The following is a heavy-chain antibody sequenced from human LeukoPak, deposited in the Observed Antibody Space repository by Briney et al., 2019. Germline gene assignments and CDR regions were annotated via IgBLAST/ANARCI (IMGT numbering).Heavy chain of an antibody. J-gene: IGHJ4*02. V-gene: IGHV3-66*02. Sequence: GGSLRLSCAASGFTFDDYGMSWVRQAPGKGGEGVSVIHIDGTTYYADSVKGRFTISRDNSKNTAYLKINSLRPEDTALYYCASGSDSSYWGQGTLVTVSS. D-gene: IGHD6-19*01. CDR1: GFTFDDYG. CDR2: IHIDGTT. CDR3: ASGSDSSY.